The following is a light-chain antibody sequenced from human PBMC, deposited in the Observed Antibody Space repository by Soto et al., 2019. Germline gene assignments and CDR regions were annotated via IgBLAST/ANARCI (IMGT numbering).Light chain of an antibody. CDR3: QQYNSYSGT. Sequence: DIQMTQSPSTLSASVGDRVTITCRASQSISSWLAWYQQKPGKAPKLLIYDASSLESGVPSRFSGSGSGTEFTLTISSLQPDDSATYYCQQYNSYSGTFGQGTNVEIK. J-gene: IGKJ1*01. CDR1: QSISSW. CDR2: DAS. V-gene: IGKV1-5*01.